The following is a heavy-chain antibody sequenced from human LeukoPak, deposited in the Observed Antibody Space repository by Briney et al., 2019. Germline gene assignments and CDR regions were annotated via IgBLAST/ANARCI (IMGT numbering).Heavy chain of an antibody. J-gene: IGHJ5*02. D-gene: IGHD6-19*01. CDR2: ISSRSTYI. CDR1: GFTFSSYS. CDR3: AKDTSSGWPNWFDP. Sequence: GGSLRLSCAASGFTFSSYSMNWVRQAPGKGLEWVSSISSRSTYIYHADSVKGRFTISRDNAKNPLFLQMNSLRAEDTAVYYCAKDTSSGWPNWFDPWGQGTLVTVSS. V-gene: IGHV3-21*04.